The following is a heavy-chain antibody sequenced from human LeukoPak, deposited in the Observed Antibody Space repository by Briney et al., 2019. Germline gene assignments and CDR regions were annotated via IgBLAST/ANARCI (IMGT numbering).Heavy chain of an antibody. D-gene: IGHD5-18*01. CDR1: GLSFGAHA. CDR3: ARDLAYSRLDY. J-gene: IGHJ4*02. CDR2: VGGGGQRT. V-gene: IGHV3-23*01. Sequence: GGSLRLSCAASGLSFGAHAMHWVRQAPGMGLEWVSGVGGGGQRTHYADSVKGRFTISRDNAENSLYLQMNSLRVEDTAFYYCARDLAYSRLDYWGQGMLVTVSS.